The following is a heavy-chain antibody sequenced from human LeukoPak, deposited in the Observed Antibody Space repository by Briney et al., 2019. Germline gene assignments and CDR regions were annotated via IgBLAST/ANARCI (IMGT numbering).Heavy chain of an antibody. J-gene: IGHJ5*02. CDR3: ARSRGPGSHWFDP. CDR1: GFTFSSYA. V-gene: IGHV3-23*01. D-gene: IGHD3-10*01. CDR2: LSDAT. Sequence: QPGGSLRLSCAASGFTFSSYALSWVRQAPGEGLEWLSTLSDATYYADSVKGRFTISRDNSKDTLYLHMNSLRAEDTALYFCARSRGPGSHWFDPWGQGTLVTVSS.